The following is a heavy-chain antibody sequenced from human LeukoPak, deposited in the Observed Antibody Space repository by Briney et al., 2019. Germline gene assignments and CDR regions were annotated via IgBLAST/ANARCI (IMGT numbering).Heavy chain of an antibody. D-gene: IGHD6-19*01. J-gene: IGHJ4*02. CDR3: ARVAVAGRVFDY. Sequence: SETLSLTCAVYGGSFSGYYWSWIRQPPGKGLEWIGSIYYTGTTYYSPSLKSRLILSIDTSNNQFSLQLSSMTAAETAVYYCARVAVAGRVFDYWGQGTLVTVSS. V-gene: IGHV4-34*01. CDR2: IYYTGTT. CDR1: GGSFSGYY.